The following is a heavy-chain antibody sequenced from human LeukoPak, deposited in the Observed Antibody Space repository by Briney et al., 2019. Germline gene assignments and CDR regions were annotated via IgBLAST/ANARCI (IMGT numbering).Heavy chain of an antibody. CDR3: ARRIAVAGTSFDY. D-gene: IGHD6-19*01. CDR2: INHSGST. J-gene: IGHJ4*02. Sequence: SETLSLTCAVYGGSFSGYYWSWIRQPPGKGLEWIGEINHSGSTNYNPSLKSRVTISVDTSKNQFSLKLSSVTAADTAVYYCARRIAVAGTSFDYWGQGTLVTVSS. CDR1: GGSFSGYY. V-gene: IGHV4-34*01.